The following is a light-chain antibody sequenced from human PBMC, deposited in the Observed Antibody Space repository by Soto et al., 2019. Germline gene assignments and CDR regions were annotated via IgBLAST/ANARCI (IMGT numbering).Light chain of an antibody. CDR1: SGRIASGY. J-gene: IGLJ1*01. Sequence: NFMLTQPHSVSESPGKTVTISCTRSSGRIASGYVQWYQQRPGSAPTTVIYEDDERPSGVPDRFSGSVDSSSNSASLTISGLTTEDEADYYCHSHDNTNQVFGTGTKVTVL. CDR3: HSHDNTNQV. V-gene: IGLV6-57*03. CDR2: EDD.